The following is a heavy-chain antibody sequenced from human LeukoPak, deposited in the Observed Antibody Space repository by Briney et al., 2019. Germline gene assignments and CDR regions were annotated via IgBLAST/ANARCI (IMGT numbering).Heavy chain of an antibody. J-gene: IGHJ1*01. D-gene: IGHD6-13*01. CDR3: AKDEQLVLGYFQH. V-gene: IGHV3-11*05. CDR1: GFTFSDNY. Sequence: GGSLRLSCAASGFTFSDNYMSWIRQAPGKGLEWVSYISSGRTYTNYADSVKGRFTISRDHAKKSLYLQMKRLRAEGTAVYYCAKDEQLVLGYFQHWGQGTLVTVSS. CDR2: ISSGRTYT.